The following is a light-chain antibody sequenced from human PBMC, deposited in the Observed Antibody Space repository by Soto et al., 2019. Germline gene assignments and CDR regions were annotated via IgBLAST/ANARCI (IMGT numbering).Light chain of an antibody. V-gene: IGKV1-39*01. J-gene: IGKJ1*01. CDR3: QQSYSTPRT. CDR2: AAS. CDR1: QSISSY. Sequence: DIQMTQSPSSVSASVGDRVTITCRASQSISSYLNWYQQKPGKAPKLLIYAASSLQSGVPSRFTRSGSGTAFTLTISSLQPEDFATYYCQQSYSTPRTFGQGTKLEIK.